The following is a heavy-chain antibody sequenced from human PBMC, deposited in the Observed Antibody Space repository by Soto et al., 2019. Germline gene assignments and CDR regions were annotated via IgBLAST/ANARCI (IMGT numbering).Heavy chain of an antibody. V-gene: IGHV3-30*02. CDR3: AKLPNCGGDCYFDY. J-gene: IGHJ4*02. CDR1: GFAFSSYG. D-gene: IGHD2-21*02. Sequence: QVQLVESGGGVVQPGGSLRRSCAASGFAFSSYGMHWVRQAPGKGLEWVAVVRYDGINKYYADSVKGRFTISRDNSKSLVYLQMNSLRPDDTAVYYCAKLPNCGGDCYFDYWGQGTLVTVSS. CDR2: VRYDGINK.